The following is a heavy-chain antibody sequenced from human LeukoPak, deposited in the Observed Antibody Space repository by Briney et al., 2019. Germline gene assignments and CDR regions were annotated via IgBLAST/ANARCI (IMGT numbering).Heavy chain of an antibody. CDR1: GGSFSGYY. CDR2: INHSGST. Sequence: SETPSLTCAVYGGSFSGYYWSWIRQPPGKGLEWIGEINHSGSTNYNPSLKSRVTISVDTSKNQFPLRLSSVTAADTAVYYCASLPDSYGYDYWGQGTLVTVSS. V-gene: IGHV4-34*01. CDR3: ASLPDSYGYDY. J-gene: IGHJ4*02. D-gene: IGHD5-18*01.